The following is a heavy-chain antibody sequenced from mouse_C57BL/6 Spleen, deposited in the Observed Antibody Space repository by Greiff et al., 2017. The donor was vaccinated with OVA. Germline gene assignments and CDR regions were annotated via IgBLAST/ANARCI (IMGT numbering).Heavy chain of an antibody. Sequence: QVQLQQSGPELVKPGASVKISCKASGYSFTSYYIHWVKRRPGQGLEWIGWIYPGSGNTKYNEKFKGKATLTADTSSSTAYMQLSSLTSEDSAVYYCARQITTGLDYWGQGTTLTVSS. CDR1: GYSFTSYY. D-gene: IGHD1-1*01. V-gene: IGHV1-66*01. J-gene: IGHJ2*01. CDR3: ARQITTGLDY. CDR2: IYPGSGNT.